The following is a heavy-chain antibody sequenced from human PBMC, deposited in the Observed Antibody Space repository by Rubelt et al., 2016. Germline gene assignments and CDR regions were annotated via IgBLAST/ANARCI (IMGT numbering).Heavy chain of an antibody. V-gene: IGHV7-4-1*02. CDR1: GYTFTSYA. Sequence: QVQLVQSGAEVKKPGASVKVSCKASGYTFTSYAMNWVRQAPGQGLEWMGWINTNTGNPTYAQGSTGLFVFSLDTSVSTAYLQISSLKAEDTAVYYWARVIAAAGRDGNYFDYWGQGTLVTVSS. D-gene: IGHD6-13*01. J-gene: IGHJ4*02. CDR2: INTNTGNP. CDR3: ARVIAAAGRDGNYFDY.